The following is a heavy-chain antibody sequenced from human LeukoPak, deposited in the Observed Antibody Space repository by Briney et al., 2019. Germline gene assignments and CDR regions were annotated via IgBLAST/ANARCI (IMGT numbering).Heavy chain of an antibody. CDR3: ARARLPYGPYFDS. J-gene: IGHJ4*02. Sequence: SETLSLTCTVSGGSISSFHYNWDWIRQPPGKGLEWIGTIYSNGSANYNPSLKSRVTISVDRSKMQFSLKLRSVTVEDTGLYYCARARLPYGPYFDSWGQGTLVTVSS. CDR1: GGSISSFHYN. CDR2: IYSNGSA. V-gene: IGHV4-39*01. D-gene: IGHD4-17*01.